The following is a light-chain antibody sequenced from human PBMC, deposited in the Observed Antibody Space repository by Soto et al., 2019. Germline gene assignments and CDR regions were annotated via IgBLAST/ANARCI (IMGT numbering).Light chain of an antibody. CDR2: STS. CDR3: LLYYAAAQPWV. J-gene: IGLJ3*02. CDR1: TEAVTSGHY. Sequence: QAGGPQEPSLTLSQGGTATLTFPSSTEAVTSGHYPNGFQQKPGQAPRALIYSTSNKHSWTPARFSGSLLGGKAALTLSGVQPEDEADSYCLLYYAAAQPWVFGGGTQLTVL. V-gene: IGLV7-43*01.